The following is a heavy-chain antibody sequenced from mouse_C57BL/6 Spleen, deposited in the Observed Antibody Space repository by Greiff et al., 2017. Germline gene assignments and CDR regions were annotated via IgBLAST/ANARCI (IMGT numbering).Heavy chain of an antibody. D-gene: IGHD2-4*01. CDR3: ARHDYDGSWFAY. J-gene: IGHJ3*01. Sequence: EVMLVESGGGLVQPGESLKLSCESYEYAFPSHDMSWVRKTPGKRLELVAAINSAGGSTYYPDTMERRFIISRDNTRKTRYLQMSSLRSEDTALYYCARHDYDGSWFAYWGQGTLVTVSA. CDR1: EYAFPSHD. CDR2: INSAGGST. V-gene: IGHV5-2*01.